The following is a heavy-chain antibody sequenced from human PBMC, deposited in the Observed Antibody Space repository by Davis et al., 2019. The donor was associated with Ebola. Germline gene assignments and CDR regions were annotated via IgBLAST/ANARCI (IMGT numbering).Heavy chain of an antibody. CDR1: GFTFSSYA. CDR2: ISYDGSNK. J-gene: IGHJ6*02. V-gene: IGHV3-30-3*01. Sequence: GESLKISCAASGFTFSSYAMHWVRQAPGKGLEWVAVISYDGSNKYYADSVKGRFTISRDNSKNTLYLQMNSLRAEDTAAYYCARDRPLMVYATPAYYYGMDVWGQGTTVTVSS. CDR3: ARDRPLMVYATPAYYYGMDV. D-gene: IGHD2-8*01.